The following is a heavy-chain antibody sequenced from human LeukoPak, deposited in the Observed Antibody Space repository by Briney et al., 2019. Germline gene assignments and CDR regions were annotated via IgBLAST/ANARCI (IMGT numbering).Heavy chain of an antibody. D-gene: IGHD2-2*01. Sequence: SETLSLTCTVSGGSISTYYWSWIRQPPGKGLEWIGYIYYSGSTYYNPSLKSRVTISVDTSKNQFSLKLSSVTAADTAVYYCARQLGYCSSTSCYADKVDYWGQGTLVTVSS. J-gene: IGHJ4*02. V-gene: IGHV4-59*04. CDR2: IYYSGST. CDR1: GGSISTYY. CDR3: ARQLGYCSSTSCYADKVDY.